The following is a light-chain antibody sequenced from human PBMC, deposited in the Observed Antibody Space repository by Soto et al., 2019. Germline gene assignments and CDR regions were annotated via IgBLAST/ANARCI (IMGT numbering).Light chain of an antibody. V-gene: IGKV3-20*01. Sequence: ESVLPQSPGTLSLSPGARATLSCRASQSVSSSFLAWYQLQPGQAPRLLIYGASSRATDIPDRFSGSGSGTDFTLTISRLEPEDFAVYYCHQYDSSPWTFGQGTKVEIK. CDR3: HQYDSSPWT. CDR1: QSVSSSF. CDR2: GAS. J-gene: IGKJ1*01.